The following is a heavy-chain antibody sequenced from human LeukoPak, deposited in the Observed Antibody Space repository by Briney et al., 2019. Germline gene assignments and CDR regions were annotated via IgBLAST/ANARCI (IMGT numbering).Heavy chain of an antibody. CDR2: IRSKAHGGTT. J-gene: IGHJ5*02. CDR3: TRDKGYSWFGELFDP. Sequence: GGSLRLSCTASGFSLRDHAMSWFRQAPGKGPEWVGFIRSKAHGGTTEKAASLEGRFTISKDDSRNIVYLQMNSLKIEDTAIYYCTRDKGYSWFGELFDPWGQGTLVTVSS. CDR1: GFSLRDHA. D-gene: IGHD3-10*01. V-gene: IGHV3-49*03.